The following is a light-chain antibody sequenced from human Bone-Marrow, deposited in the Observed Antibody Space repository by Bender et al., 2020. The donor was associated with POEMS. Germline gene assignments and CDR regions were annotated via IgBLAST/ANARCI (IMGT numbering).Light chain of an antibody. CDR1: VLAKKN. CDR2: RDS. V-gene: IGLV3-27*01. J-gene: IGLJ3*02. Sequence: SYELTQPSSVSVSPGQTARITCSGDVLAKKNARWPQQKPGQAPVVVIFRDSERPSGIPERFFGSSSGTTVTLTISGAQVEDEAAYYCYSAADNMWVFGGGTKLTVL. CDR3: YSAADNMWV.